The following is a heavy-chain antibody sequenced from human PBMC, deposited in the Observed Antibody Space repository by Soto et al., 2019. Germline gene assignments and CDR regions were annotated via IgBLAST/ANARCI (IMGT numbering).Heavy chain of an antibody. D-gene: IGHD3-3*01. Sequence: QVQLVESGGGVVQPGRSLRLSCAASGFTFSSYAMHWVRQAPGKGLEWVAVISYDGSNKYYADSVKGRFTISRDNSKNTLYLQMNSLRAEDTAVYYCARDYYDFWSGYYNDFFDYWGQGILVTVSS. CDR3: ARDYYDFWSGYYNDFFDY. J-gene: IGHJ4*02. CDR2: ISYDGSNK. V-gene: IGHV3-30-3*01. CDR1: GFTFSSYA.